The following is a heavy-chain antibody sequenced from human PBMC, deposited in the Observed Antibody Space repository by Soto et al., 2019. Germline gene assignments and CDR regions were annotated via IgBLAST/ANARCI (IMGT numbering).Heavy chain of an antibody. Sequence: SETLSLTCAASGGSITGHYWIWIRQPPGKGLEWIGYIFYSGDTNYNPSLKSRVTISVDTSKNHFSLKLSSVTAADTALYYCARVGSTGWAPDYWGQGTLVTVSS. CDR2: IFYSGDT. D-gene: IGHD6-19*01. J-gene: IGHJ4*02. V-gene: IGHV4-59*11. CDR1: GGSITGHY. CDR3: ARVGSTGWAPDY.